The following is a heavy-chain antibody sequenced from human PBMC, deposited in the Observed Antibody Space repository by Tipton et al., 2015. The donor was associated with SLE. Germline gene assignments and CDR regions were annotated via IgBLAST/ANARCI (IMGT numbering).Heavy chain of an antibody. CDR1: GFTFNNYW. Sequence: SLRLSCAASGFTFNNYWIHWVRQAPGKGPVWVSRINSDGSSTKYADSVKGRFTISRDNAKNTLYLQMNSLRVEDTAVYYCARGCLVYCSSVDSWSFDLWGRGTLVTVSS. J-gene: IGHJ2*01. V-gene: IGHV3-74*03. CDR3: ARGCLVYCSSVDSWSFDL. CDR2: INSDGSST. D-gene: IGHD2-2*01.